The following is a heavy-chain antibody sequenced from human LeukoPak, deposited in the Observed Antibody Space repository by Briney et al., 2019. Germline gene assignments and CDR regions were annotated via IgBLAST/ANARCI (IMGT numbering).Heavy chain of an antibody. CDR2: IKSKTDGGTK. CDR1: GFTFSNAW. CDR3: TRGVVPAAKSDY. Sequence: GGSLRLSCAASGFTFSNAWMSWVRQAPGKGLEWVGRIKSKTDGGTKDYAAPVKGRFTISRDDSKNTLYLQMNSLKTEDTAVYYCTRGVVPAAKSDYWGQGTLVTVSS. D-gene: IGHD2-2*01. J-gene: IGHJ4*02. V-gene: IGHV3-15*01.